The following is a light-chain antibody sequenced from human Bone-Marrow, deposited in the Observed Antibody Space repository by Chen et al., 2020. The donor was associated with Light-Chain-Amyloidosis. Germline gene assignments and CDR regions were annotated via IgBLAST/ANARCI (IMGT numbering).Light chain of an antibody. V-gene: IGLV2-23*02. CDR2: EVT. CDR3: CSYAGLYTLV. Sequence: SALTQPASVSGSPGQSITISCTGPSSDVGNYNLVSWYQQHPGKAPKLIVYEVTQRPSGVSTRFSGSKSGNTASLTISGLQAEDEAHYYCCSYAGLYTLVFGGGTKLSVV. J-gene: IGLJ2*01. CDR1: SSDVGNYNL.